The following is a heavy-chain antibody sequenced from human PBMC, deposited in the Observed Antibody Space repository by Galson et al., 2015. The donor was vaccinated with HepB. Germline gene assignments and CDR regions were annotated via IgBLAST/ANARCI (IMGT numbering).Heavy chain of an antibody. V-gene: IGHV1-2*06. CDR3: THYAVPTSANYYSSLNV. CDR1: GYTFTDYY. Sequence: SVKVSCKASGYTFTDYYMHWVRQAPGQGLEWMGRINPSSGDTHYAQKFQGRVTMTRDTSITTAYMEINRLRSDDTATYFCTHYAVPTSANYYSSLNVWGKGTTVIVSS. CDR2: INPSSGDT. D-gene: IGHD4-17*01. J-gene: IGHJ6*04.